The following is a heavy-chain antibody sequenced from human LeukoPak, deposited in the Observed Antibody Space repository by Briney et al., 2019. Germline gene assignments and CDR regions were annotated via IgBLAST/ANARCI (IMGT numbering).Heavy chain of an antibody. Sequence: GGSLRLSCAASGFTFSSYAMSWVRQAPGKGLEWVSAISGSGGSTYYADSVKGRFTIPRDNAKNSLSLQMNSLRAEDTAMYYCASGDDCDYWGQGTLVTVSS. CDR3: ASGDDCDY. D-gene: IGHD7-27*01. CDR2: ISGSGGST. V-gene: IGHV3-23*01. J-gene: IGHJ4*02. CDR1: GFTFSSYA.